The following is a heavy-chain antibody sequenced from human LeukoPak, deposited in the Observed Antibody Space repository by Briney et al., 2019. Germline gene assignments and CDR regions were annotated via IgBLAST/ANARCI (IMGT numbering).Heavy chain of an antibody. CDR3: ARSRITIFGVVTRFDY. Sequence: PGGSLRLSCAASGFTFDDYGMSWVRQAPGKGLEWISGITWNGGSTGYGDSVKGRFTISRDNAKKSLYLQMNSLRAEDTAVYYCARSRITIFGVVTRFDYWGQGTLVTVSS. D-gene: IGHD3-3*01. J-gene: IGHJ4*02. CDR1: GFTFDDYG. V-gene: IGHV3-20*04. CDR2: ITWNGGST.